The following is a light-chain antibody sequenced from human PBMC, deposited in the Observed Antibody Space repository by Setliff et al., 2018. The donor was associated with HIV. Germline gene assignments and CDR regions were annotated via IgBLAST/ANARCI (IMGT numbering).Light chain of an antibody. V-gene: IGLV1-40*01. CDR3: QSYDSSLSGYV. CDR1: SSNIGAGFD. Sequence: QSVLTQPPSVSGAPGQRVTISCTGSSSNIGAGFDVHWYQQCPGTAPKLLIYSFTNRPSGVPDRFSGSKSGTSASLAIAGLQAEDEADYYCQSYDSSLSGYVFGTGTKVTVL. CDR2: SFT. J-gene: IGLJ1*01.